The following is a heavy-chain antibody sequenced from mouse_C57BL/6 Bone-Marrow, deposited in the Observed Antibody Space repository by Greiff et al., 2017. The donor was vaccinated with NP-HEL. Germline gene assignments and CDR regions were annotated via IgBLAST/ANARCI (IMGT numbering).Heavy chain of an antibody. CDR2: IYPRSGNT. D-gene: IGHD3-2*02. CDR3: ARSAQPTDYAMDY. V-gene: IGHV1-81*01. Sequence: VHLVESGAELARPGASVKLSCKASGYTFTSYGISWVKQRTGQGLEWIGEIYPRSGNTYYNEKFKGKATLTADKSSSTAYMELRSLTSEDSAVYFCARSAQPTDYAMDYWGQGTSVTVSS. J-gene: IGHJ4*01. CDR1: GYTFTSYG.